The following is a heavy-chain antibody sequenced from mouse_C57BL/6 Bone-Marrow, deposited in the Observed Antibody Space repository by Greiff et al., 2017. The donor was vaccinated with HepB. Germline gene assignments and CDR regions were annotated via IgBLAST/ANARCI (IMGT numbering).Heavy chain of an antibody. CDR1: GFTFSSYA. D-gene: IGHD2-4*01. CDR3: ARDGRLRDYAMDY. J-gene: IGHJ4*01. V-gene: IGHV5-4*01. CDR2: ISDGGSYT. Sequence: LVESGGGLVKPGGSLKLSCAASGFTFSSYAMSWVRQTPEKRLEWVATISDGGSYTYYPDNVKGRFTISRDNAKNNLYLQMSHLKSEDTAMYYCARDGRLRDYAMDYWGQGTSVTVSS.